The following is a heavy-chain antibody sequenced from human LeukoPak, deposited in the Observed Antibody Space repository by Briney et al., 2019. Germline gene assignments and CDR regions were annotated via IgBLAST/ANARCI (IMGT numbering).Heavy chain of an antibody. V-gene: IGHV4-39*07. J-gene: IGHJ5*02. Sequence: SETLSLTCTVSGGSISSSSYYWGWIRQPPGKGLEWLGEIYHSGSANYKPSLKSRVTISVDKSKNQFSLKLSSVTAADTAVYYCAGGSGSYYGWFDPWGQGTLVTVSS. CDR3: AGGSGSYYGWFDP. D-gene: IGHD3-10*01. CDR1: GGSISSSSYY. CDR2: IYHSGSA.